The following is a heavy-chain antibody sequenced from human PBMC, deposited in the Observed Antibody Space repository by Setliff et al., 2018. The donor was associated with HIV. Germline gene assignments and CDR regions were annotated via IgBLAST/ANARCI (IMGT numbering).Heavy chain of an antibody. CDR1: GASISGSSYY. V-gene: IGHV4-30-4*08. J-gene: IGHJ3*02. CDR2: IYYSGNS. D-gene: IGHD3-10*01. Sequence: SSETLSLTCTVSGASISGSSYYWSWIRQPPGKGLEWIGYIYYSGNSYYNPSLKSRVTLSVDTSKNQFSLKVNSVTAADTAVYYCAREVNIPVRGITDDAFDIWGQGTMVTVSS. CDR3: AREVNIPVRGITDDAFDI.